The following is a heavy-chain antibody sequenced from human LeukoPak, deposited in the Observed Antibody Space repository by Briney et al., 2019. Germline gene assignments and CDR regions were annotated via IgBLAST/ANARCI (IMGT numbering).Heavy chain of an antibody. Sequence: GGSLRLSCVVSGFTLGTASMNWVRQAPGKGLEWISHIDKGGNTIYYAASVKGRFTISRDSAKNSLYLQMNSLRAEDTAVYYCADNLSRWGQGTLVTVSS. D-gene: IGHD1-1*01. CDR2: IDKGGNTI. V-gene: IGHV3-48*04. CDR1: GFTLGTAS. CDR3: ADNLSR. J-gene: IGHJ4*02.